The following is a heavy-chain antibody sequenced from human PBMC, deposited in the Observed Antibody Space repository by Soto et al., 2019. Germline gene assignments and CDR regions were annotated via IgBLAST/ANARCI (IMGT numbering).Heavy chain of an antibody. Sequence: EVQLVESGGGLVQPGGSLRLSCVGSGFRFNEYEINWVRQAPGKGLEWISYINSGGSLIYYAASVKGRFTISRDNYKDSVYLQMNSLRADDTALYYCARESSYGQSATFVGEFWGQGTLVTASS. J-gene: IGHJ4*02. CDR1: GFRFNEYE. CDR2: INSGGSLI. D-gene: IGHD3-10*01. V-gene: IGHV3-48*03. CDR3: ARESSYGQSATFVGEF.